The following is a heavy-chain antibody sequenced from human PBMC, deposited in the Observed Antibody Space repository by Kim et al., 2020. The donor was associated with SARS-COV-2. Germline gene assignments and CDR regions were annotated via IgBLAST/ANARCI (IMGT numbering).Heavy chain of an antibody. V-gene: IGHV3-23*01. CDR3: AKEGGSYCDAVDI. J-gene: IGHJ3*02. Sequence: YADSVKGRFTISRDNSKTTLYLQRNSLRAEDTAVYYCAKEGGSYCDAVDIWGQGTMVTVSS. D-gene: IGHD1-26*01.